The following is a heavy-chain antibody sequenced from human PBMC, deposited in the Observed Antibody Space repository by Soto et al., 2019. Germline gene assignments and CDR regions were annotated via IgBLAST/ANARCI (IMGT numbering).Heavy chain of an antibody. Sequence: GGSLRLSCAASGFTFSSYAMSWVRQAPGKGLEWVSAISGSGGSTYYADSVKGRFTISRDNSKNTLYLQMNSLRAEDTAVYYCEKDKTNYGGPYYFDYWGQGTLVTVYS. V-gene: IGHV3-23*01. CDR3: EKDKTNYGGPYYFDY. CDR2: ISGSGGST. J-gene: IGHJ4*02. D-gene: IGHD4-17*01. CDR1: GFTFSSYA.